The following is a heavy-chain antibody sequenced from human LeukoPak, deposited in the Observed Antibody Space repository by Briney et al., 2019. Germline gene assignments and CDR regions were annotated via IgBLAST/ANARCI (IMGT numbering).Heavy chain of an antibody. J-gene: IGHJ4*02. V-gene: IGHV1-18*01. CDR1: GYTFTSYG. CDR2: ISAYNGNT. D-gene: IGHD3-10*01. Sequence: GASVKVSCKASGYTFTSYGISWVRQAPGQGLEWMGWISAYNGNTNYAQKLQGRVTMTTDTSTSTAYMELRSLRSDDTAVYYCARDGAITMVRGVIFDYWGQGTLVTVSS. CDR3: ARDGAITMVRGVIFDY.